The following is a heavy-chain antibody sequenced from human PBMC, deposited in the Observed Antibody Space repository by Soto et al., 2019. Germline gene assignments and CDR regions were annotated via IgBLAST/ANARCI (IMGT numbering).Heavy chain of an antibody. Sequence: QLQLQESGPGLVKPSETLSLTCTVSGGSISSSSYYWGWIRQPPGKGLEWIGGISYSGSTYYNPSPKSRVTTSVDTSNNQFSLKLSSVTAADTAVYYCARPSRSYWFDPWGQGTLVTVSS. CDR2: ISYSGST. CDR1: GGSISSSSYY. V-gene: IGHV4-39*01. J-gene: IGHJ5*02. CDR3: ARPSRSYWFDP. D-gene: IGHD2-2*01.